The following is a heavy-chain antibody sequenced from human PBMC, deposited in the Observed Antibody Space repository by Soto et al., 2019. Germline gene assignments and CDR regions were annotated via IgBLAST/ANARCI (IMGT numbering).Heavy chain of an antibody. CDR2: IWYDGSDK. V-gene: IGHV3-33*01. CDR3: ARDQGDG. CDR1: GFSFGSYG. Sequence: GGSLRLSCAASGFSFGSYGMHWVRQAPGKGLEWLAVIWYDGSDKYYADSVKGRFTISRDNSKNTLYLQMNSLRAEDTAVYYCARDQGDGWGQGTLVTVSS. D-gene: IGHD2-21*02. J-gene: IGHJ4*02.